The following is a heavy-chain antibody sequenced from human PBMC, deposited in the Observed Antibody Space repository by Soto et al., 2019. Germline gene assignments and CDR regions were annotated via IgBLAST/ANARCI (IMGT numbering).Heavy chain of an antibody. J-gene: IGHJ4*02. D-gene: IGHD2-21*02. CDR3: ARRTTAWSAADY. V-gene: IGHV1-8*01. CDR1: GYTFTTYD. CDR2: MNPNSGNT. Sequence: QVQLVQSGAEVRKPGASVKVPCKASGYTFTTYDIYWVRQATGQGLEWMGWMNPNSGNTGYAQKFQGRVTMPRNTSISTAYMELSSLTSDDTAVYYCARRTTAWSAADYWGQGTLVTVSS.